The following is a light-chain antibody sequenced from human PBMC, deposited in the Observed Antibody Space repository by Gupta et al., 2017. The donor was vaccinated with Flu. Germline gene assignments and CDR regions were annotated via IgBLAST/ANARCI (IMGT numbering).Light chain of an antibody. V-gene: IGKV2-24*01. J-gene: IGKJ4*01. CDR3: RQTKQFPHT. CDR2: KSS. Sequence: DIVLTQTPLSSPVTLGQPASISCRSSQSLVHSDGNTYLSWLHQRPGQPPRLLIYKSSNRCSGVPDRFSGSGAGTDFTLKISRVEAEDVGVYYCRQTKQFPHTFGGGTKVEIK. CDR1: QSLVHSDGNTY.